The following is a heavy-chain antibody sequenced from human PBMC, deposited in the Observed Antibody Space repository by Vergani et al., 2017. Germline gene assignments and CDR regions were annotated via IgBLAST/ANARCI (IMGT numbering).Heavy chain of an antibody. CDR2: INHSGST. CDR1: GGSFSGYY. V-gene: IGHV4-34*01. D-gene: IGHD3-10*01. Sequence: QVQLQQWGAGLLKPSETLSLTCAVYGGSFSGYYWSWIRQPPGKGLEWIGEINHSGSTNYNPSLKSRVTISVDTSKNQFSLKLSSVTAADTAVYYCARGGRMVRGVINWFDPWGHGTLVTVSS. CDR3: ARGGRMVRGVINWFDP. J-gene: IGHJ5*02.